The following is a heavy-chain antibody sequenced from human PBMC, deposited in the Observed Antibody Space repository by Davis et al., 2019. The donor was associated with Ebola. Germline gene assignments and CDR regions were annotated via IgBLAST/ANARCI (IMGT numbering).Heavy chain of an antibody. CDR1: GFTFSSCA. CDR2: ISGSGDNT. CDR3: AKDYYYGSGSILDY. J-gene: IGHJ4*02. Sequence: GESLKISCAASGFTFSSCAMSWVRQAPGKGLEWLSAISGSGDNTYYADSVKGRFTISRDNSKSTLYLQMSSLRAEDTAVYYCAKDYYYGSGSILDYWGQGTLVTVSS. V-gene: IGHV3-23*01. D-gene: IGHD3-10*01.